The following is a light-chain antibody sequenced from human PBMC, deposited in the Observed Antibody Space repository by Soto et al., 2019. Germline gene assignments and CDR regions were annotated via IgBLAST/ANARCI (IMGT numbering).Light chain of an antibody. Sequence: QSVLTQPPSASGTPGQRVTISCSGSSSNIGSNYVYWYQQLPGTAPKLLIYRNNQRPSRVPDRFSGSKSGTSASLAISGLRSADEADYYCAAWDDSLSGWVFGGGTKVTVL. CDR1: SSNIGSNY. V-gene: IGLV1-47*01. CDR3: AAWDDSLSGWV. CDR2: RNN. J-gene: IGLJ3*02.